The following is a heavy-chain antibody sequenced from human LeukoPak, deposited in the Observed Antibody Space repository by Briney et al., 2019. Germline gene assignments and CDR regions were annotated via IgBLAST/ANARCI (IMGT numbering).Heavy chain of an antibody. Sequence: XGLXWXXXXXGXXGSTYYANSVKGRFTISRDNSKNTLYLQMNSLRAEDTAVYYCAKDLPPIFGVVIIRSGAFDIWGQGTMVTVSS. D-gene: IGHD3-3*01. CDR3: AKDLPPIFGVVIIRSGAFDI. J-gene: IGHJ3*02. V-gene: IGHV3-23*01. CDR2: XXGXXGST.